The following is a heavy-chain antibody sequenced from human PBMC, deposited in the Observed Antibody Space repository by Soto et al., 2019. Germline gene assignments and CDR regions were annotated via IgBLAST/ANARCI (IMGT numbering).Heavy chain of an antibody. CDR2: IYYSGST. CDR1: GGSTRSSSYY. V-gene: IGHV4-39*01. D-gene: IGHD6-19*01. J-gene: IGHJ6*02. CDR3: AGDIRSGWYLGYYYYYYGMDV. Sequence: SETLSLTCTVSGGSTRSSSYYVGWIRQPPGKGLEWIGSIYYSGSTYYNPSLKSRVTISVDTSKDQFSLKLSSVTAADTAVYYCAGDIRSGWYLGYYYYYYGMDVWGQGTTVT.